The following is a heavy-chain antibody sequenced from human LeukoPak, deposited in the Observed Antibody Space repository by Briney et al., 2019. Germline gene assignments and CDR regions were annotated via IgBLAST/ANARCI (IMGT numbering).Heavy chain of an antibody. Sequence: PGGSLRLSCAASGFTFSSYGMHWVRQAPGKGLEWVAVISNDGRTKYYAESVKGRFTISRDNSKNTLYLQMDSLTTEDTAVYYCAKQVGRGANYFEAWGQGTLVTVSS. CDR1: GFTFSSYG. V-gene: IGHV3-30*18. CDR2: ISNDGRTK. J-gene: IGHJ4*02. D-gene: IGHD4/OR15-4a*01. CDR3: AKQVGRGANYFEA.